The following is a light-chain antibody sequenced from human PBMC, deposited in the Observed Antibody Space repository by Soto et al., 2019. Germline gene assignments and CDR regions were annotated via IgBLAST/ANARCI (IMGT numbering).Light chain of an antibody. CDR1: RSDVGGYNY. CDR3: SSYSSGSTVV. CDR2: EVT. V-gene: IGLV2-14*01. J-gene: IGLJ2*01. Sequence: QSVLTQPASVSGSPGQSITISCTGTRSDVGGYNYVSWYQLHPGKAPKLLIYEVTNRPTEVSNRFSGSKSGITASLTISGLQSEDEADYYCSSYSSGSTVVFGGGTKLTVL.